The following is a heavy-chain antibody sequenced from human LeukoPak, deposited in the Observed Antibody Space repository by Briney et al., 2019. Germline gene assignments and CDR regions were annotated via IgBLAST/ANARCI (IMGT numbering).Heavy chain of an antibody. J-gene: IGHJ5*02. CDR3: ARDQLSYCDGDCP. CDR2: INGDGSDT. CDR1: GFTFSNYW. D-gene: IGHD2-21*02. Sequence: PGGSRRLSCAASGFTFSNYWMHWVRHVPGKGPEWVSHINGDGSDTGYADSVKGRFTISRDNRKNTVYLQMNSLRAEDTAVYYCARDQLSYCDGDCPWGQGTLVTVSS. V-gene: IGHV3-74*01.